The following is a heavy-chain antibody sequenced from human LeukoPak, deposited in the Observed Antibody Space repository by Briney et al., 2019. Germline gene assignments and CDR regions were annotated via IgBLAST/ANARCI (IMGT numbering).Heavy chain of an antibody. V-gene: IGHV3-23*01. CDR1: GFTFSSYA. J-gene: IGHJ4*02. Sequence: GGSLRLSCAAPGFTFSSYAMAWVRQAPGKGQEWVSAISGSGAYTYYADSVKGRFAISRDSSKNMLYLQMNSLRAEDTAIYYCAKDIGPDYGDYLDYWGQGTLVTVSS. D-gene: IGHD4-17*01. CDR3: AKDIGPDYGDYLDY. CDR2: ISGSGAYT.